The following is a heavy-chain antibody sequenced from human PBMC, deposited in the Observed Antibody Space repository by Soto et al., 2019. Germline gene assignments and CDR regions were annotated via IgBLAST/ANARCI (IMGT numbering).Heavy chain of an antibody. CDR2: IYVTGAV. D-gene: IGHD2-21*01. V-gene: IGHV4-31*03. Sequence: TLSLTCSVSGAALNSGNYYWSWIRQAPGKGLEWIGHIYVTGAVDYNPSLRDRITISQDTSERQFSLNLRLVTAADTAVYYCARLRIATNNYKWFDPWGQGTLVTVS. CDR1: GAALNSGNYY. CDR3: ARLRIATNNYKWFDP. J-gene: IGHJ5*02.